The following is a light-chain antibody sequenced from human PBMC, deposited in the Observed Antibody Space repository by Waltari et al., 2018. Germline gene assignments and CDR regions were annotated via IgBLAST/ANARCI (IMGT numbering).Light chain of an antibody. CDR1: QDVGTY. Sequence: DIQMTQSPPSLSASVGDTITITCRASQDVGTYLNWYQYTPPKAPKLLFFGASSLQRGVPSRFSGRGSGTDFTLTVSGLQPEDFTTYCCQQSFSSPWTFGPGTQV. J-gene: IGKJ1*01. CDR2: GAS. V-gene: IGKV1-39*01. CDR3: QQSFSSPWT.